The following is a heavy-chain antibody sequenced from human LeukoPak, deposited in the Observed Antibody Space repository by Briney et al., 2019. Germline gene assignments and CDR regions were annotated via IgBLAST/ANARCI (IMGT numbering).Heavy chain of an antibody. J-gene: IGHJ5*02. CDR2: SDHSGT. Sequence: GGSLRLSCVASGFSISDYWMHWVRQVPGKGLLWVSRSDHSGTIYADSVKGRFTASRGNAKNTMHLQMNTLSPDDTAVYYCARDRPHNWFDPWGQGTLVTVSS. V-gene: IGHV3-74*01. CDR1: GFSISDYW. CDR3: ARDRPHNWFDP.